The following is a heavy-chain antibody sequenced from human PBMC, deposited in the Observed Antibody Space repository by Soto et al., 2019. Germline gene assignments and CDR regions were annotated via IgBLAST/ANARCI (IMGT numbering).Heavy chain of an antibody. CDR1: GLTVSSNY. Sequence: VQLVESGGGLVQPGGSLRLSCAASGLTVSSNYMSWVRQAPGKGLEWVSIIYSEGNTYYADSVKGRFTISRDNSKNTLYLQMNSLRAEDTAVYYCTRLILRSHFDDWGQGTLVTVSS. V-gene: IGHV3-66*04. D-gene: IGHD3-10*01. CDR2: IYSEGNT. J-gene: IGHJ4*02. CDR3: TRLILRSHFDD.